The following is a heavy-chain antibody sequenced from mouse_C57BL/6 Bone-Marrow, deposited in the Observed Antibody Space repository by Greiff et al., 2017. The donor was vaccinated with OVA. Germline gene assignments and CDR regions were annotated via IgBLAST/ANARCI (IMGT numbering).Heavy chain of an antibody. D-gene: IGHD2-3*01. CDR3: ARRGNSSDDCYDLRPYFDD. V-gene: IGHV1-55*01. J-gene: IGHJ2*01. CDR2: IYPGSGST. CDR1: GYTFTSYW. Sequence: VQLQQPGAELVKPGASVKMSCKASGYTFTSYWITWVKQRPGQGLEWIGDIYPGSGSTNYNEKFKSKATLTVDTSSSTAYMQLSSLTSEDSAVYYCARRGNSSDDCYDLRPYFDDWGQGTTLTVAS.